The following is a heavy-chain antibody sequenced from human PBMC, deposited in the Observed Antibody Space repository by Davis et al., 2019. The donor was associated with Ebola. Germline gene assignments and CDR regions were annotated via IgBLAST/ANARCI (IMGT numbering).Heavy chain of an antibody. CDR2: IWVAASME. V-gene: IGHV3-33*01. CDR3: ATPGEGGSYLDS. J-gene: IGHJ4*02. Sequence: PGRPLRPSVAPPGLIDRTYGVYWAGPAPAKGPVWVGVIWVAASMEYYADSVKGRFTISRDNSKNTVYLQMNSLRAEDTAVYYCATPGEGGSYLDSWGQGTLVTVSS. CDR1: GLIDRTYG. D-gene: IGHD1-26*01.